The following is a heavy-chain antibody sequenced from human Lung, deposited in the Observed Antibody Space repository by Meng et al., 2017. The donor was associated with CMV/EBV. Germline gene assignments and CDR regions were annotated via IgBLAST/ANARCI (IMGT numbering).Heavy chain of an antibody. D-gene: IGHD2-2*01. V-gene: IGHV1-18*01. J-gene: IGHJ6*01. CDR3: AREMDCGSTSCYVLPNYYYYGMEV. CDR2: ISAYNGYT. CDR1: GYTFTSYG. Sequence: SVXVSXKASGYTFTSYGISFVRQAPGQGLEWMGWISAYNGYTNHAQKLQGRVTMTTDTSTSTAYMELRSLGSDDRDVYYCAREMDCGSTSCYVLPNYYYYGMEVWXQGTTVTVSS.